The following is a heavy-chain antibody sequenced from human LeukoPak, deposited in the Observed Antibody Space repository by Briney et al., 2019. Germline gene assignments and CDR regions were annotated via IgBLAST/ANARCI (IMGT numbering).Heavy chain of an antibody. CDR2: ISGSGDLT. D-gene: IGHD3-22*01. CDR3: AKDRPNYYGSNGHYYRRDGDY. V-gene: IGHV3-23*01. CDR1: GFAFSTYA. Sequence: GGSVRLSCAAPGFAFSTYAIRGVRQTPGKGLEWVSSISGSGDLTYYADSVRGRFTISRDNSQNTLYLQMNSLRAEDTAIYYCAKDRPNYYGSNGHYYRRDGDYWGQGTLVTVSS. J-gene: IGHJ4*02.